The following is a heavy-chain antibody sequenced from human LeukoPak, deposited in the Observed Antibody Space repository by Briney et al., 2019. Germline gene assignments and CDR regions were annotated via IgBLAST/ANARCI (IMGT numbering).Heavy chain of an antibody. CDR1: GFTFSSYA. V-gene: IGHV3-30*02. Sequence: GGSLRLSCAAAGFTFSSYAMHWVRQAPGKGLEWVAFIRYDGIYKYYADSVKGRFTIFRDKSKTTLFLQMDSLRAEDTAVYYCARGPYGSGISNWFDSWGQGILVIVSS. CDR2: IRYDGIYK. J-gene: IGHJ5*01. CDR3: ARGPYGSGISNWFDS. D-gene: IGHD3-10*01.